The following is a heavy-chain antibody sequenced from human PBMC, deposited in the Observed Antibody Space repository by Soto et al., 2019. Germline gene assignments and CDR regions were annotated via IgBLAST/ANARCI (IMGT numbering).Heavy chain of an antibody. CDR3: ARPFYARASRDNWFDP. CDR2: MSYSGST. CDR1: GGSISSYDYY. Sequence: TLSLTCTVSGGSISSYDYYWSWIRQHPVKGLEWIGYMSYSGSTYYNPSLRSRVTISIDTSKNQYSLNLASVTAADTAVYFCARPFYARASRDNWFDPWGQGTMVTVYS. V-gene: IGHV4-31*03. D-gene: IGHD4-17*01. J-gene: IGHJ5*02.